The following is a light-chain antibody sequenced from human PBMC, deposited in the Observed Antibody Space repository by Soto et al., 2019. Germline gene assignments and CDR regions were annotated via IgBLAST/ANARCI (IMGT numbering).Light chain of an antibody. CDR3: QQSYSAPLT. CDR2: AAS. CDR1: QSISGY. J-gene: IGKJ4*01. Sequence: DIQMTQSPSSLSASVGDRLSITCRASQSISGYLNWYQHKPGKAPKLLIYAASSLQSGVPSRFSGSGSGTDFTLTISSLQPEDFATYYCQQSYSAPLTFGGGTKVEIK. V-gene: IGKV1-39*01.